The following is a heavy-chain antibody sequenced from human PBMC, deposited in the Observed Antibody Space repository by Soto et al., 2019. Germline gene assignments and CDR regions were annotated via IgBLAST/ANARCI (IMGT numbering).Heavy chain of an antibody. V-gene: IGHV5-10-1*01. D-gene: IGHD3-22*01. J-gene: IGHJ4*02. CDR1: GYSFAGYW. Sequence: GESLKISCKGSGYSFAGYWITWVRQKPVKGLEWMGRIDPSDSQTYYSPSFRGHVTISVTKSITTVFLQWSSLRASDTAMYYCARQIYDSDTGPNFQYYFDSWGQGTPVTVSS. CDR3: ARQIYDSDTGPNFQYYFDS. CDR2: IDPSDSQT.